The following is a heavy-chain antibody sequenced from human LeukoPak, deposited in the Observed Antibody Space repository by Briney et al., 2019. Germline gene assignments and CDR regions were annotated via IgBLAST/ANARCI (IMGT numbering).Heavy chain of an antibody. CDR3: ARDFHYSGSGSYYNRAFDI. J-gene: IGHJ3*02. V-gene: IGHV1-69*13. CDR1: GCTFSNYA. CDR2: IIPIFGTG. Sequence: ASVKVSCKAPGCTFSNYAISWVRQAPGQGLEWMGGIIPIFGTGNYAQKFQGRVTITAEESTSTAYMELSSLRSECTAVYFCARDFHYSGSGSYYNRAFDIWDQGTAVTVSS. D-gene: IGHD3-10*01.